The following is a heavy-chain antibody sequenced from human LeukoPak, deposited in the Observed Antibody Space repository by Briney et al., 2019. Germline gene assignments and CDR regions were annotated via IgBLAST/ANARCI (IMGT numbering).Heavy chain of an antibody. Sequence: ASETLSLTCTVSGGSISSGSYYRSWIRQPAGKGLEWIGRIYTSGSTNYNPSLKSRVTISVDTSKNQFSLKLSSVTAADTAVYYCARDYYDSSGYYPDYWGQGTLVTVSS. CDR3: ARDYYDSSGYYPDY. J-gene: IGHJ4*02. CDR2: IYTSGST. V-gene: IGHV4-61*02. D-gene: IGHD3-22*01. CDR1: GGSISSGSYY.